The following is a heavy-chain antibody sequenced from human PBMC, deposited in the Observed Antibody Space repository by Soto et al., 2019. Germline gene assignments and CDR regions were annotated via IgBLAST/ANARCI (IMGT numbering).Heavy chain of an antibody. V-gene: IGHV4-59*08. CDR2: IYYSGST. CDR1: GVSISSYY. J-gene: IGHJ4*02. Sequence: SETLSLTCTVSGVSISSYYWSWIRQPPGKGLEWIGYIYYSGSTNYNPSLKSRVTISVDTSKNQFSLKLSSVTAADTAVYYCAKKFDYWGQGTLVTVSS. CDR3: AKKFDY.